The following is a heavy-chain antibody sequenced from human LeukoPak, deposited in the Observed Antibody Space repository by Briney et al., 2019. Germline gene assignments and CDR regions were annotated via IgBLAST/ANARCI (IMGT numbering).Heavy chain of an antibody. J-gene: IGHJ4*02. CDR3: AKRGVVIRVILVGFHKEAYYFDS. Sequence: GGSLRLSCAVSGITLSNYGMSWVRQAPGKGLEWVAGISDSGGRTNYADSMKGRFTISRDNPKNTLNLQMNSLRAEDTAVYFCAKRGVVIRVILVGFHKEAYYFDSWGQGALVTVSS. V-gene: IGHV3-23*01. D-gene: IGHD3-22*01. CDR2: ISDSGGRT. CDR1: GITLSNYG.